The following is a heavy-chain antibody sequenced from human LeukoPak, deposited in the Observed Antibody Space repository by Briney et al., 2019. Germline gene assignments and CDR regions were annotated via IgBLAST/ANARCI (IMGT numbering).Heavy chain of an antibody. J-gene: IGHJ5*02. D-gene: IGHD2-15*01. V-gene: IGHV1-69*01. CDR1: GGTFSSYA. Sequence: AASVKLSCKASGGTFSSYAISWVRQAPGQGLEWMGGIIPIFGTANYAQKFQGRVTITADESTSTAYMELSSLRSEDTAVYYCARGSGYCSGGSCRNWFDPWGQGTLVTVSS. CDR3: ARGSGYCSGGSCRNWFDP. CDR2: IIPIFGTA.